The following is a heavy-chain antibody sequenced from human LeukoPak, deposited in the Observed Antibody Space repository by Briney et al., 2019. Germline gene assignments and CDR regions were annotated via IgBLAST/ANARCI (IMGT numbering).Heavy chain of an antibody. CDR3: ARHGGYCSSTSCHNYYYYGMDV. D-gene: IGHD2-2*03. CDR1: GYSFTSYW. J-gene: IGHJ6*02. CDR2: IYPGDSDT. Sequence: GESLKISCKGSGYSFTSYWIGRVRQMPGKGLEWMGIIYPGDSDTRYSPSFQGQVTISADKSISTAYLQWSSLKASDTAMYYCARHGGYCSSTSCHNYYYYGMDVWGQGTTVTVSS. V-gene: IGHV5-51*01.